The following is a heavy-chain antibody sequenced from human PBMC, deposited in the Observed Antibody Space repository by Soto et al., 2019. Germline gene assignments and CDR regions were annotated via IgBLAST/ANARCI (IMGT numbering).Heavy chain of an antibody. V-gene: IGHV3-23*01. Sequence: GGSLRLSCAASGFTFSSYAMSWVRQAPGKGLEWVSAISGSGGSTYYADSVKGRFTISRDNSKNTLYLQMNSLRAEDTAVYYCANYYDSSGYYYYYGMDVWGQGTTVTVSS. J-gene: IGHJ6*02. CDR1: GFTFSSYA. D-gene: IGHD3-22*01. CDR2: ISGSGGST. CDR3: ANYYDSSGYYYYYGMDV.